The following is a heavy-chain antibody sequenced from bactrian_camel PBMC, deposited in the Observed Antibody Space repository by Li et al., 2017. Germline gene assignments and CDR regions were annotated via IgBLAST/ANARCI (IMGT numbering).Heavy chain of an antibody. D-gene: IGHD2*01. J-gene: IGHJ7*01. CDR1: GFSYTSYC. V-gene: IGHV3S67*01. Sequence: DVQLVESGGGLVQPGGSLRLACQVSGFSYTSYCMGWFRQVTGKEREAVATLIDDGRTTYGDSVKGRFTISRDNAKNTVYLQMNSLKTEDAAVYYCATDMRGAWFLYGISYWGRGTQVTVS. CDR2: LIDDGRT.